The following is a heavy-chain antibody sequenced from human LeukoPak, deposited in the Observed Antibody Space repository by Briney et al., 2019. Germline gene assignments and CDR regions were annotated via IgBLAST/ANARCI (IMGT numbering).Heavy chain of an antibody. CDR1: GGSISSGYYY. CDR2: IYHSGDT. V-gene: IGHV4-31*03. Sequence: SETLSLTCTVSGGSISSGYYYWSWIRQHPGKGLEWIGYIYHSGDTYYNPSLESRPSISIDTSKNQFTLKMRSVTAADTAVYYCARGLFDTVVVDKDAFAIWGQGTKVTVSS. D-gene: IGHD5-12*01. CDR3: ARGLFDTVVVDKDAFAI. J-gene: IGHJ3*02.